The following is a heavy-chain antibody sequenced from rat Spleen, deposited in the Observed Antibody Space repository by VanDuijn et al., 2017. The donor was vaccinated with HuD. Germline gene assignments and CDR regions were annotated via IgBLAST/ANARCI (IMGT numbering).Heavy chain of an antibody. CDR1: GLSLTSNS. Sequence: QVQLKESGPGLVQPSQTLSLTCTVSGLSLTSNSVSWIRQPPGKGLEWMGVIWNGGNTDYNSPLKSRLSISRDTSKSQVLLEMSSLQTEDTAMYFCVRSGYNFDYWGQGTLVTVSS. CDR3: VRSGYNFDY. D-gene: IGHD1-4*01. CDR2: IWNGGNT. V-gene: IGHV2-47*01. J-gene: IGHJ3*01.